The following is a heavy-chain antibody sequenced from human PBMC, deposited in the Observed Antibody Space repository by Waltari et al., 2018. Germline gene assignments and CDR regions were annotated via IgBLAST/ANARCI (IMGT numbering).Heavy chain of an antibody. CDR2: INYSGST. Sequence: QVQLQESGPGLVKPSEPLSLTCIVPGDSISSHYGRWIRQPPGKGLEWIGYINYSGSTNYNPSLKSRVTISVDTSKTHFSLKLSSVTAADTAVYYCARENVILSSFYNYFDYWGQGILVTVSS. J-gene: IGHJ4*02. V-gene: IGHV4-59*11. D-gene: IGHD6-13*01. CDR3: ARENVILSSFYNYFDY. CDR1: GDSISSHY.